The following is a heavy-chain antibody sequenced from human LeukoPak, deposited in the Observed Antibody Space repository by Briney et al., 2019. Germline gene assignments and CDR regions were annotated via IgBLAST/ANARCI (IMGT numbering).Heavy chain of an antibody. CDR1: GGTFSSYA. CDR2: IIPIFGTA. Sequence: SVKVYCKASGGTFSSYAISWVRQAPGQGLEWMGGIIPIFGTANYAQKFQGRVTITTDESTSTAYMELSSLRSEDTAVYYCAREVVGALQDSDAFDIWGQGTMVTVSS. D-gene: IGHD1-26*01. V-gene: IGHV1-69*05. J-gene: IGHJ3*02. CDR3: AREVVGALQDSDAFDI.